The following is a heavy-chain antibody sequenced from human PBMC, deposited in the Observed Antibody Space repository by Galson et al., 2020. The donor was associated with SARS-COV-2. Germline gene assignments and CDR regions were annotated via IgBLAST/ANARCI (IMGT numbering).Heavy chain of an antibody. Sequence: GGSLRLSCAASGSTFSSYAMSWVRQAPGKGLEWVSAIRGSGGSTYYADSVKGRFTITRDNSKNTLYLQMNSLRAEDTAVYYCAKDLYLAGTSDGSYYFDYWGQGTLVTVSS. V-gene: IGHV3-23*01. CDR3: AKDLYLAGTSDGSYYFDY. CDR2: IRGSGGST. D-gene: IGHD6-19*01. J-gene: IGHJ4*02. CDR1: GSTFSSYA.